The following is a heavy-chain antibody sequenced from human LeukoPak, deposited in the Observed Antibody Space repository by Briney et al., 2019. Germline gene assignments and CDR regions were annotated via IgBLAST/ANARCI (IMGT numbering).Heavy chain of an antibody. J-gene: IGHJ4*02. D-gene: IGHD3-10*01. CDR1: GFTFGSYA. Sequence: GGPLNPSFQAPGFTFGSYAMSWVRRAPGKGLKWVSAFSGSGGSTYYADSVKGRFTISRDNSKNTLYLQMNSLRAEDTAVYYCAKTLGLYGSGSYGSIDYWGQGTLVTVSS. CDR2: FSGSGGST. CDR3: AKTLGLYGSGSYGSIDY. V-gene: IGHV3-23*01.